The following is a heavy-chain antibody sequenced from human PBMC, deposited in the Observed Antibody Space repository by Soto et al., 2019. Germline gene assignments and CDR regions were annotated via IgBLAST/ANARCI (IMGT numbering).Heavy chain of an antibody. D-gene: IGHD5-12*01. CDR2: IGGNGGTT. CDR3: AKTLYGGCDY. Sequence: EVQLLDSGGGLVQPGGSLRLSCVASGFTFSTYAVSWVRQAPGKGLEWVSGIGGNGGTTRYADSVKGRFTISRDNSKNTLYLQMNSLRVEDTAVYYCAKTLYGGCDYWGRGTLVTVSS. V-gene: IGHV3-23*01. CDR1: GFTFSTYA. J-gene: IGHJ4*02.